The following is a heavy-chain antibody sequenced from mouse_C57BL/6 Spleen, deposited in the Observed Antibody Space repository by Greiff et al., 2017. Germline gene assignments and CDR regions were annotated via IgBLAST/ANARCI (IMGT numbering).Heavy chain of an antibody. J-gene: IGHJ4*01. V-gene: IGHV1-72*01. CDR2: IYPNSGGT. D-gene: IGHD1-1*01. Sequence: QVQLKQPGAELVKPGASVKLSCKASGYTFTSYWMHWVKQRPGRGLEWIGRIYPNSGGTKYNEKFKSKATLTVDKPSSTAYMQLSSLTSEDSAVYYCARSEYYGSSSYAMDYWGQGTSVTVSS. CDR3: ARSEYYGSSSYAMDY. CDR1: GYTFTSYW.